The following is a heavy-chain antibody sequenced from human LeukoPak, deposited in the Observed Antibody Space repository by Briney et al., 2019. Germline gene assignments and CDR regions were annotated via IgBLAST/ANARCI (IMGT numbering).Heavy chain of an antibody. CDR3: AKEKRSYYWFDP. Sequence: PGGSLRLSCAASGFTFSSYGMHWVRQAPGKGLEWVAFIRYDGSNKYYADSVKGRFTISRDNSKNTLYLQMNSLRAEDTAVYYCAKEKRSYYWFDPWGQGTLVTVSS. CDR2: IRYDGSNK. CDR1: GFTFSSYG. V-gene: IGHV3-30*02. D-gene: IGHD1-26*01. J-gene: IGHJ5*02.